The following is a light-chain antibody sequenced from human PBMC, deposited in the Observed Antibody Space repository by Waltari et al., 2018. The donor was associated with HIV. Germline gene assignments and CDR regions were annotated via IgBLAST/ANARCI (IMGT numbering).Light chain of an antibody. CDR2: DAS. CDR3: QQYNNWPQT. CDR1: QTVSTT. V-gene: IGKV3-15*01. Sequence: EIVMTQSPATLSVSPGERATLSCRASQTVSTTLAWYQQKPGQAPRLLIFDASNRATGIPARFSGSGSGTEFTLTISSLQSEDFAVYYCQQYNNWPQTFGQGTNLEIK. J-gene: IGKJ2*01.